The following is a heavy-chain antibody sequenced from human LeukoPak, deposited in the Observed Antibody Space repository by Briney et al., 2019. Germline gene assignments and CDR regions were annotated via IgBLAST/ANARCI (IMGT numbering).Heavy chain of an antibody. CDR1: GFTFSDSY. J-gene: IGHJ1*01. V-gene: IGHV3-23*01. D-gene: IGHD3-16*01. Sequence: PGGSLRLSCAASGFTFSDSYMTWIRQAPGKGLEWVSGSSSIGGRTYYADSVKGRFIITRDNSKNTLHLQMNSLRAEDTGVYYCAKDDAWGRFYHWGQGTLVTVSS. CDR2: SSSIGGRT. CDR3: AKDDAWGRFYH.